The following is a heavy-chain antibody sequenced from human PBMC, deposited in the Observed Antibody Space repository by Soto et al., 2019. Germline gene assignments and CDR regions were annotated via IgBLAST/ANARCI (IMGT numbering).Heavy chain of an antibody. CDR3: AREGSRYWFDP. Sequence: PSETLSLTCTVSGGSISSYYWSWIRQPPGKGLEWIGYIYYSGSTNYNPSLKSRVTISVDTSKNQFSLKLSSVTAADTAVYYCAREGSRYWFDPWGQGTLVTVS. D-gene: IGHD2-2*01. V-gene: IGHV4-59*01. CDR1: GGSISSYY. CDR2: IYYSGST. J-gene: IGHJ5*02.